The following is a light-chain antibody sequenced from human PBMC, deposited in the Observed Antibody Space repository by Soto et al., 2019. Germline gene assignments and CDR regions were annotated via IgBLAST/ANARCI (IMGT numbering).Light chain of an antibody. CDR2: EVS. CDR3: SSYAGSNTWV. J-gene: IGLJ3*02. V-gene: IGLV2-8*01. Sequence: QSALTQPPSASGSPGQSVTISCTGTSSDVGGYKYVSWYQQHPGKAPKLMIYEVSKRPSGVPDRFSGSKSGNTASLTVSGLQDEDEADYYCSSYAGSNTWVFGGGTKLTVL. CDR1: SSDVGGYKY.